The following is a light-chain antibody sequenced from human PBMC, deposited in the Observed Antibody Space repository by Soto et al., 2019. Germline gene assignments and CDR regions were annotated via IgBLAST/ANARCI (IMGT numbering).Light chain of an antibody. Sequence: EIVLTQSPATLSLSPGERATLSCRADQSVSSNFFAWFQQKPGQAPRLLIYGVSTRATGIPDRFSGSGSGTDFTLTISRLEPEDFAVYYCQQYGNTPRTFGQGTKVEIK. CDR3: QQYGNTPRT. J-gene: IGKJ1*01. CDR2: GVS. V-gene: IGKV3-20*01. CDR1: QSVSSNF.